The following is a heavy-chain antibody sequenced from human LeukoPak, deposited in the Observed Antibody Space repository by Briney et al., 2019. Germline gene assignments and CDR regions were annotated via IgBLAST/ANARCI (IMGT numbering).Heavy chain of an antibody. CDR1: GYRFTSYG. CDR3: ARSYYGSGSYYADY. V-gene: IGHV1-18*01. J-gene: IGHJ4*02. CDR2: ISIYNGKT. D-gene: IGHD3-10*01. Sequence: ASVKVSCKASGYRFTSYGIGWVRQAPGRGLEWVGWISIYNGKTYYAQSLQDRVTMTTDTSTNTVYMELRSLRSDDTAVYYCARSYYGSGSYYADYWGQGTLVTVSS.